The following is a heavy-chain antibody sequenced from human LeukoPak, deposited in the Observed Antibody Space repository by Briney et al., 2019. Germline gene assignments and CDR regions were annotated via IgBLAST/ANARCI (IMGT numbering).Heavy chain of an antibody. J-gene: IGHJ4*02. D-gene: IGHD1-26*01. CDR3: ARDGGGSYFFPGFDY. CDR2: INPNSGGT. V-gene: IGHV1-2*02. CDR1: GYTFTGYY. Sequence: GASVKVSCKASGYTFTGYYMHWVRQAPGQGLEWMGWINPNSGGTNYAQKFQGRVTMTRDTSISTAYMELSRLRSDDTAVYYCARDGGGSYFFPGFDYWGQGTLVTVSS.